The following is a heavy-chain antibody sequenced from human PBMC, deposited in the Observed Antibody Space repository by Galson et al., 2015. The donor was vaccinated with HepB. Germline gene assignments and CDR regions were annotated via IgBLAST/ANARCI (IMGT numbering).Heavy chain of an antibody. CDR3: ARGRDTAMGPFDY. CDR1: GFTFNSYG. CDR2: IWYDGSNK. J-gene: IGHJ4*02. Sequence: SLRLSCAASGFTFNSYGMHWVRQAPGKGLEWVAVIWYDGSNKYYADSVKGRFTISRDNSKNTLYLQMNSLRAEDTAVYYCARGRDTAMGPFDYWGQGTLVTVSS. D-gene: IGHD5-18*01. V-gene: IGHV3-33*01.